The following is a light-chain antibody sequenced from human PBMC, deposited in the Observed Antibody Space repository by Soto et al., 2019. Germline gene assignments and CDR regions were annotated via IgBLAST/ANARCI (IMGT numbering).Light chain of an antibody. CDR1: QSISTW. J-gene: IGKJ1*01. V-gene: IGKV1-5*01. Sequence: DIQMTQSPSTLSASVVYIVTITFRSSQSISTWLAWYQQKPGKAPKFLIFDGSSLQSGVPSRFSGSGSGTEFTLTISSLQPDDFATYYCKQYSSFSSFGQGTKVDIK. CDR2: DGS. CDR3: KQYSSFSS.